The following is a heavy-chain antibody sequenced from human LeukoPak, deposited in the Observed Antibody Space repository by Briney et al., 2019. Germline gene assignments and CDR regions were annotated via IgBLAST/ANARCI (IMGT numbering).Heavy chain of an antibody. J-gene: IGHJ4*02. CDR3: AREHSVVGAIGFDY. CDR1: GFTFSDYY. D-gene: IGHD1-26*01. V-gene: IGHV3-11*04. Sequence: PGGSLRLSCAASGFTFSDYYMSWIRQAPGRGLEWVSYINTIGTTLRYADSVKGRFTISRDNAKDSLHLQMNSLRAEDTAVYYCAREHSVVGAIGFDYWGQGTLVTVSS. CDR2: INTIGTTL.